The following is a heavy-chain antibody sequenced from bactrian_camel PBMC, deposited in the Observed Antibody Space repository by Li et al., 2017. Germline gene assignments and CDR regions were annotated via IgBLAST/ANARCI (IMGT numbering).Heavy chain of an antibody. D-gene: IGHD2*01. Sequence: DVQLVESGGDLVQPGGSLRLSCSASGFTFTNYAWSWVRQAPGKGLEWVSSINSDGDTTHYADSVKGRFTISRDNAKNTVFLQMNSLKPEDTAVYYCVRNYFTKQGAFGYWGQGTQVTVS. J-gene: IGHJ6*01. CDR2: INSDGDTT. CDR3: VRNYFTKQGAFGY. CDR1: GFTFTNYA. V-gene: IGHV3S35*01.